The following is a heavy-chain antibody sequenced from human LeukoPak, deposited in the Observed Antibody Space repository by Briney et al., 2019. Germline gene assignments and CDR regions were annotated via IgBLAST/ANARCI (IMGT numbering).Heavy chain of an antibody. CDR3: AREAPGDEAFDI. CDR1: GFTFSICS. CDR2: MSANRFSI. D-gene: IGHD7-27*01. J-gene: IGHJ3*02. V-gene: IGHV3-21*01. Sequence: GGSLRLSCAASGFTFSICSMNWVRQAPGKGLEWVSSMSANRFSIHYGESVKGRFTISRDNAKTSLHLQMNSLRVEDTGIYYCAREAPGDEAFDIWGQGTMVTVSS.